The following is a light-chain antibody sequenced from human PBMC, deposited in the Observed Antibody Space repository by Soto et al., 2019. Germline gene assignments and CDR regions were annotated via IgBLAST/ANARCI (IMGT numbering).Light chain of an antibody. V-gene: IGLV2-14*01. CDR3: SSYASSITHVL. CDR1: NSDIGDYNY. J-gene: IGLJ2*01. Sequence: QSALTQPASVSGSPGQSITISCTGTNSDIGDYNYVSWYPQHPGKAPKLMIYDVSNRPSGVSDRFSGSKSGNTASLTISGLQAEDEADYYCSSYASSITHVLFGGGTKLT. CDR2: DVS.